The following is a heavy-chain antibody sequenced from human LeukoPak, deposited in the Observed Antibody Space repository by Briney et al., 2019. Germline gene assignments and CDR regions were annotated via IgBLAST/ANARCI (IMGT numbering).Heavy chain of an antibody. CDR3: AKGIMGYYFDY. CDR1: GYTFTIYG. J-gene: IGHJ4*02. V-gene: IGHV1-18*01. CDR2: ISAYGNT. D-gene: IGHD2-8*01. Sequence: PRASVKVSCKTSGYTFTIYGISWVRQAPGQGLEWMGLISAYGNTNYAQNLQGRVTMTTDTSTSTAYMELRSLRSDDTAVYYIAKGIMGYYFDYWGQGTLVPVSS.